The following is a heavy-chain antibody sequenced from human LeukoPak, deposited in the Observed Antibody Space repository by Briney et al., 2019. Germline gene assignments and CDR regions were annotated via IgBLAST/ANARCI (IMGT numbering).Heavy chain of an antibody. D-gene: IGHD1-14*01. CDR2: ISHDANNK. CDR3: ARGAPPDY. V-gene: IGHV3-30-3*01. J-gene: IGHJ4*02. Sequence: PGGSLRLSCAASGFIFSNYAIYWVRQAPGKGLEWVAVISHDANNKYYADSVKGRFTVSRDNSNNALYLQMNSLRAEDTAVYYCARGAPPDYWGQGTPLTVSS. CDR1: GFIFSNYA.